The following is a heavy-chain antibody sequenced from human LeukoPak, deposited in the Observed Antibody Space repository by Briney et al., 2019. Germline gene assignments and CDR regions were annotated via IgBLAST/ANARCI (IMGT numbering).Heavy chain of an antibody. D-gene: IGHD1-14*01. CDR3: ARTYNRDY. J-gene: IGHJ4*02. CDR2: IRYDGNNK. CDR1: GFTFSSTG. Sequence: PGGSLRLSCTASGFTFSSTGMHWVRQAPGKGLEWVSYIRYDGNNKYYGDSVKGRLTVSRDNSKNTLYLQMNSLRVEDTAVYYCARTYNRDYWGQGTLVTVSS. V-gene: IGHV3-30*02.